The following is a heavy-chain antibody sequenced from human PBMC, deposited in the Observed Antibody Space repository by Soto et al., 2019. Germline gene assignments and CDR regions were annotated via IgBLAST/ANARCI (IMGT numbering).Heavy chain of an antibody. Sequence: GESLKISCKGSGYSFTSYWIGWVRQMPGKGLEWMGIIYPGDSDTRYSPSFQGQVTNSADKSISTAYLQWSSLKASDTAMYYCARVEFIRNYYFDYWGQGTLVTFSS. CDR1: GYSFTSYW. J-gene: IGHJ4*02. D-gene: IGHD3-10*01. CDR2: IYPGDSDT. CDR3: ARVEFIRNYYFDY. V-gene: IGHV5-51*01.